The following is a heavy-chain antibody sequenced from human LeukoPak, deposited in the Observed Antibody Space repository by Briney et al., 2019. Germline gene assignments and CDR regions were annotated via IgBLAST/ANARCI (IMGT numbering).Heavy chain of an antibody. Sequence: GGSLRLSCAASGFTVSNYWMSWVRQAPGEGLEWVACIHQNGGTEYYVDSVKGRFAISRDNSKNSLHLQMSNLRAEDTAVYFCARGGGLDVWGQGATVTVSS. V-gene: IGHV3-7*03. CDR2: IHQNGGTE. D-gene: IGHD3-16*01. J-gene: IGHJ6*02. CDR1: GFTVSNYW. CDR3: ARGGGLDV.